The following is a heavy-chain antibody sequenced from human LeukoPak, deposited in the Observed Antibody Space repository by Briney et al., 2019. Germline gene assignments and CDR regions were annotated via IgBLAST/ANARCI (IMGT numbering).Heavy chain of an antibody. CDR1: GFTFSSYW. CDR3: ARDYGLKVTGYYPYFDY. V-gene: IGHV3-7*01. Sequence: GGSLGLSCAASGFTFSSYWMSWVRQAPGKGLEWVANIKQDGSEKYYVDSVKGRFTISRDNAKNSLYLQMNSLRAEDTAVYYCARDYGLKVTGYYPYFDYWGQGTLVTVSS. J-gene: IGHJ4*02. D-gene: IGHD3-9*01. CDR2: IKQDGSEK.